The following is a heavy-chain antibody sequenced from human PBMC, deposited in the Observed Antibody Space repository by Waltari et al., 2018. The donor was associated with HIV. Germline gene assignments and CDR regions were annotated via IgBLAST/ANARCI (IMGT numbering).Heavy chain of an antibody. CDR1: GFTFSSYA. CDR2: MSGSGGST. D-gene: IGHD2-15*01. CDR3: AKEPRRVVVVAATLFDY. Sequence: EVQLLESGGGLVQPGGSLRLSCAASGFTFSSYAMSWVRQAPGKGLEWVSAMSGSGGSTYYADSVKGRFTISRDNSKNTLYLQMNSLRAEDTAVYYCAKEPRRVVVVAATLFDYWGQGTLVTVSS. J-gene: IGHJ4*02. V-gene: IGHV3-23*01.